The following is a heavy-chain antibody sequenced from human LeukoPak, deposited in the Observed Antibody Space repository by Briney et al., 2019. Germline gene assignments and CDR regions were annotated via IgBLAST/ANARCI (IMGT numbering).Heavy chain of an antibody. V-gene: IGHV4-4*07. D-gene: IGHD2-15*01. J-gene: IGHJ3*02. CDR3: ARNGYCSGGSCYSNNAFDI. CDR2: IYSSGNT. Sequence: PSETLSLTCTVSGVSFSTYYWTWIRQPAGKGLEWIGRIYSSGNTNYNPSLESRVTMSIDTSKNQFSLKLTSVTAADTAVYYCARNGYCSGGSCYSNNAFDIWGQGTMVTVSS. CDR1: GVSFSTYY.